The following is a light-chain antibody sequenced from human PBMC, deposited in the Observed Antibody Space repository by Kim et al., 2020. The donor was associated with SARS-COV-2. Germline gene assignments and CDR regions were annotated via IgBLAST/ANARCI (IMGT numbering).Light chain of an antibody. CDR3: QVWDSITVV. Sequence: SYELTQPLSVSVAPGQTARITCGGDKLGGKYVCWYQQKPGQAPVLVIYQDSKRPSGIPERFSGSNSGNTATLTISRTQAMDEADYYCQVWDSITVVFGGGTQLTVL. V-gene: IGLV3-1*01. J-gene: IGLJ2*01. CDR2: QDS. CDR1: KLGGKY.